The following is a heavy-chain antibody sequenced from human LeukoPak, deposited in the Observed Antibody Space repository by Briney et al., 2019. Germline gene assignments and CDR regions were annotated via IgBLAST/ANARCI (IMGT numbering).Heavy chain of an antibody. CDR1: GFTFDDYG. V-gene: IGHV3-20*01. J-gene: IGHJ4*02. D-gene: IGHD5-18*01. CDR2: INWNGGST. CDR3: ARVGGTAMVNPIDH. Sequence: GGSLRLSCAASGFTFDDYGMSWVRHAPGRGLEWVSGINWNGGSTGYADSVKGRFTISRDNAKNSLYLQMNSLRAEDTALYHCARVGGTAMVNPIDHWGQGTLVTVSS.